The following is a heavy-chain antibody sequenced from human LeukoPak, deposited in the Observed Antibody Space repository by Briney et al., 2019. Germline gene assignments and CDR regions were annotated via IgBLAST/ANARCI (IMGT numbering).Heavy chain of an antibody. D-gene: IGHD5-18*01. CDR3: ARDWGYSYGLRTRNSYDRRFDY. J-gene: IGHJ4*02. CDR1: GGSISSSNW. Sequence: SETLSLTCAVSGGSISSSNWWSWVRQPPGKGLEWIGEIYHSGSTNYNPSLKSRVTISVDKSKNQFSLKLSSVTAADTAVYYCARDWGYSYGLRTRNSYDRRFDYWGQGTLVTVSS. V-gene: IGHV4-4*02. CDR2: IYHSGST.